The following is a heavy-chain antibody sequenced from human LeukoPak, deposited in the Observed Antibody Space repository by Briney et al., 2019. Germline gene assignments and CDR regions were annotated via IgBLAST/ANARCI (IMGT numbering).Heavy chain of an antibody. V-gene: IGHV4-59*01. CDR1: GGSISSYY. D-gene: IGHD6-19*01. CDR3: ARNIEWLALDY. CDR2: IYYSGRT. Sequence: SETLSLTCTVSGGSISSYYWSWIRQPPGKGLEWIGYIYYSGRTNYNPSLKSRVTISVDTSKNQFSLKLSSVTAADTAVYYCARNIEWLALDYWGQGTLVTVSS. J-gene: IGHJ4*02.